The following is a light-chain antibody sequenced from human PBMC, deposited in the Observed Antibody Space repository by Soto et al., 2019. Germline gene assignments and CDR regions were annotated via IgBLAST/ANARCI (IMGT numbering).Light chain of an antibody. J-gene: IGKJ4*01. Sequence: IQMTQSPSSVSASVGDTVTTTCRASQGIGSWLAWYHQIPGKAPKLLIYSASSLQSGTPSRFTGRGSGAAFTLTITNLQPEDVGVYHCQQASSFPLTFGGGTKVDIK. CDR2: SAS. V-gene: IGKV1-12*01. CDR1: QGIGSW. CDR3: QQASSFPLT.